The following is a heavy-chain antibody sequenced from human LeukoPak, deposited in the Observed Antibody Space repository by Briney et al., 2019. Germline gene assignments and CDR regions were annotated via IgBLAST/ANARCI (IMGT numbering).Heavy chain of an antibody. V-gene: IGHV1-2*02. CDR3: ATDYDILTGYYNRSY. D-gene: IGHD3-9*01. CDR1: GYTFTGYY. CDR2: INPNSGGT. J-gene: IGHJ4*02. Sequence: ASVKVSCKASGYTFTGYYMHWVRQAPGQGLEWMGWINPNSGGTNYAQKFQGRVTMTRDTSISTAYMELSRLRSDDTAVYYCATDYDILTGYYNRSYWGQGTLVTVSS.